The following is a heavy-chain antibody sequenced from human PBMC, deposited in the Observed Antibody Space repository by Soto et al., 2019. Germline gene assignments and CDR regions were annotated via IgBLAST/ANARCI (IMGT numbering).Heavy chain of an antibody. CDR3: AKDQGGSYGGVIDY. CDR2: ISGSGGST. J-gene: IGHJ4*02. Sequence: EVQLLESGGGLVQPGGSLRLSCAASGFTFSSYAMSWVRQAPGKGLEWVSAISGSGGSTYYADSVKGRFTIARDNPKNTLYLQMNSLRAEDTAVYYCAKDQGGSYGGVIDYWGQGTLVTVSS. D-gene: IGHD1-26*01. V-gene: IGHV3-23*01. CDR1: GFTFSSYA.